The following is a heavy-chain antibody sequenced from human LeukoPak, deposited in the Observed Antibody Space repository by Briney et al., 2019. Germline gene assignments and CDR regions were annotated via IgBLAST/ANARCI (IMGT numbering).Heavy chain of an antibody. CDR3: TTGLILSGSYAPDFDY. D-gene: IGHD1-26*01. V-gene: IGHV3-15*01. CDR1: GFTFSNAW. J-gene: IGHJ4*02. CDR2: IKSKTDGGTT. Sequence: GGSLRLSCAASGFTFSNAWMSWVHQAPGKGLEWVGRIKSKTDGGTTDYAAPVKGRFTISRDDSKNTLYLQMNGLKTEDTAVYYCTTGLILSGSYAPDFDYWGQGTLVTVSS.